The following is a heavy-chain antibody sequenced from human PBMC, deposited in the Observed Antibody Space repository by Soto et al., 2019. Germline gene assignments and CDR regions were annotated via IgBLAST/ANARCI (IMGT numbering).Heavy chain of an antibody. CDR3: AREGVAPYYYYGMDV. V-gene: IGHV1-18*01. J-gene: IGHJ6*02. Sequence: ASVKVSCMASGYTFTRSGISWVRQAPGQGLEWMGWISTYNGDTNYAQTFQGRVTMTTDTSTSTVHMEVRSLRSDDTAVYYCAREGVAPYYYYGMDVWGQGTPVTV. CDR2: ISTYNGDT. CDR1: GYTFTRSG. D-gene: IGHD5-12*01.